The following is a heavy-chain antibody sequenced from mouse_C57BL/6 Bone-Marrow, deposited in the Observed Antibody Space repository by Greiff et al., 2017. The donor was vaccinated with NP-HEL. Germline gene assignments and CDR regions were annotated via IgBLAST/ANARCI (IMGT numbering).Heavy chain of an antibody. J-gene: IGHJ2*01. CDR2: LYPYNGGT. D-gene: IGHD1-1*01. CDR1: GFHFTDYF. Sequence: EVQLQQSGPELVTPGALVKIFRQASGFHFTDYFMNWVQPSHGKSLEWIGDLYPYNGGTSYNQKFKGKATFTVDQSSSTAYMEHRSRTSEDSAVDYCARGRGSSPYYFDYWGKGTTLTVSS. CDR3: ARGRGSSPYYFDY. V-gene: IGHV1-26*01.